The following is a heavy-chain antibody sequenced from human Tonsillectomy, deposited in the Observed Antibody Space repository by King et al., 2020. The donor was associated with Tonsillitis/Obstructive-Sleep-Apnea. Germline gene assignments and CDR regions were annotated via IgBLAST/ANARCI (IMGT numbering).Heavy chain of an antibody. CDR1: GFTFSSYG. CDR3: ARDGEYCYGSGSYSDAFDI. Sequence: VQLVESGGGVVQPGRSLRLSCAASGFTFSSYGMHWVRQAPGKGLEWVAVIWYDGSNKYYADTVKGRFTISRDNSKNTLYLQMNSLRAEDTAVYYCARDGEYCYGSGSYSDAFDIWGKGTMVTVSS. D-gene: IGHD3-10*01. CDR2: IWYDGSNK. J-gene: IGHJ3*02. V-gene: IGHV3-33*01.